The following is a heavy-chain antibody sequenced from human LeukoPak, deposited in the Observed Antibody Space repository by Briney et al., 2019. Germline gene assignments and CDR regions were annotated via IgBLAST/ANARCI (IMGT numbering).Heavy chain of an antibody. V-gene: IGHV3-7*01. CDR2: IKQDGSEK. J-gene: IGHJ4*02. Sequence: GGSLRLSCAASGFTFSSYWMSWVRQAPGKGLEWVANIKQDGSEKYYADSVKGRFTISRDNAKNSLYLQMNSLRAEDTAVYYCARDRNYYDTRGDYWGQGTLVTVSS. CDR3: ARDRNYYDTRGDY. CDR1: GFTFSSYW. D-gene: IGHD3-22*01.